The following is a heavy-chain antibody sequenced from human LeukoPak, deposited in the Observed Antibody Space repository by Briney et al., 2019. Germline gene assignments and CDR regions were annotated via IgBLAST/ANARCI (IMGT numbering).Heavy chain of an antibody. CDR2: INPRGGST. CDR3: ARVAAEVVGVPGAIGFGWLRRDYYYMDV. J-gene: IGHJ6*03. V-gene: IGHV1-46*01. D-gene: IGHD2-2*02. Sequence: ASVKVSCKASGYTFTSCYIHWVRQAPGEGLEWVGIINPRGGSTSYAQKFSGKVTMTRYRSTSTVYMELSSLSSEDTAVYYCARVAAEVVGVPGAIGFGWLRRDYYYMDVWGKGTTVTVSS. CDR1: GYTFTSCY.